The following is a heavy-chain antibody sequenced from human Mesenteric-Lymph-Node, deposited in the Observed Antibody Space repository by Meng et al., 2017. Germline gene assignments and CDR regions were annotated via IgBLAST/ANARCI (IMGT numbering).Heavy chain of an antibody. CDR3: AREYSSGSESIDY. D-gene: IGHD6-19*01. CDR1: AYTFTDYY. Sequence: QCRLVQSVAGVNQPGPSVKVSCKASAYTFTDYYMHWVRQAPGQGLEWMGWISAYNGNTNYAQKLQGRVTMTTDTSTSTAYMELRSLRSEDTAVYYCAREYSSGSESIDYWGQGTLVTVSS. CDR2: ISAYNGNT. J-gene: IGHJ4*02. V-gene: IGHV1-18*04.